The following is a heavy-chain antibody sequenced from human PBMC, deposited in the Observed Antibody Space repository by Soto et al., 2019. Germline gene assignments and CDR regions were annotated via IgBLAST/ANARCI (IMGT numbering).Heavy chain of an antibody. CDR1: GFTFSSYA. V-gene: IGHV3-23*01. Sequence: GGSLRLSCAASGFTFSSYAMSWVRQAPGKGLEWVSAISGSGGSTYYADSVKGRFTISRENSKNTLYLQMNSLRAEDTAVYYCAKEYCGGDCYRYQREYYFDYWGQGTLVTVSS. J-gene: IGHJ4*02. CDR3: AKEYCGGDCYRYQREYYFDY. D-gene: IGHD2-21*01. CDR2: ISGSGGST.